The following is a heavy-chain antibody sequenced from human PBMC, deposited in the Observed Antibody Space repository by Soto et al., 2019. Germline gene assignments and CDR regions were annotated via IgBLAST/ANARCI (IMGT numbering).Heavy chain of an antibody. D-gene: IGHD3-22*01. Sequence: GGSLRLSCAASGFTFNSCAMNCVRQAQGKGLEWVSYISGSSTTIYYSDFVKGRFTISRDNAKDSLYLQMDSLRDEDTAVYHCVRPLYDYEMSGYYYTEVSYGLDAWRQGTTVTV. CDR2: ISGSSTTI. CDR3: VRPLYDYEMSGYYYTEVSYGLDA. V-gene: IGHV3-48*02. J-gene: IGHJ6*02. CDR1: GFTFNSCA.